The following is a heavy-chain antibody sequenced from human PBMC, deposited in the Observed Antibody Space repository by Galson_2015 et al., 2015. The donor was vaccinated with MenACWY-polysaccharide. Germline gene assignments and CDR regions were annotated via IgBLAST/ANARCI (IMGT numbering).Heavy chain of an antibody. J-gene: IGHJ6*02. V-gene: IGHV3-7*01. CDR1: GFTFSSYW. CDR3: ARGHYGMDV. Sequence: SLRLSCAASGFTFSSYWMTWVRQAPGKGLEWVANIKKDGSEKYYVDPVKGRFTISRDNSKNSLYPQMHSLRAEDTAVYSCARGHYGMDVWGQGTTVTVSS. CDR2: IKKDGSEK.